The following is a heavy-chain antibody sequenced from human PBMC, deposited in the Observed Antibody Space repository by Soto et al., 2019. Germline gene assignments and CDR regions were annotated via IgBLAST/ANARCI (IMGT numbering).Heavy chain of an antibody. Sequence: SSETLSLTCSVSGADINTYSWTWIRQPAGKGLEWIGRIYTSASINYNPSLKGRVTLAVDTSTNHASLRLASVTAADTAIYSWARDREAGYNHYYGMDVWGQVTTVNVSS. CDR2: IYTSASI. D-gene: IGHD6-19*01. V-gene: IGHV4-4*07. J-gene: IGHJ6*02. CDR1: GADINTYS. CDR3: ARDREAGYNHYYGMDV.